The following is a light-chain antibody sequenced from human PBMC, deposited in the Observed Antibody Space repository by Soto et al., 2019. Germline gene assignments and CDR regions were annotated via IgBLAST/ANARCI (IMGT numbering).Light chain of an antibody. CDR2: DVN. Sequence: QSALTQPASVSGSPGQSITISCTGTSSDVGGYNYVSWYQHHPGKAPKFMIYDVNNRPSGVSSRFSGSKSGNTASLTISGLQAEDEADYYCTSYTSSSTLVFGGGTKVTVL. CDR1: SSDVGGYNY. CDR3: TSYTSSSTLV. V-gene: IGLV2-14*03. J-gene: IGLJ3*02.